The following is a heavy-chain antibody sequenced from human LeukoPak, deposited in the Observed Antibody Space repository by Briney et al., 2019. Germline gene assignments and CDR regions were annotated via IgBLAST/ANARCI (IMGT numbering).Heavy chain of an antibody. V-gene: IGHV4-4*07. D-gene: IGHD3-10*01. CDR2: IYTSGTT. CDR1: GGTISSYY. Sequence: PSETLSLTCTVSGGTISSYYWSWIRQPAGKGLEWIGRIYTSGTTSYNPSLKSRVTMSVDTSKNQFSLKLNSVTAPDNAVYYCARGSHYGSGRPFDYWGQGTLVTVSS. CDR3: ARGSHYGSGRPFDY. J-gene: IGHJ4*02.